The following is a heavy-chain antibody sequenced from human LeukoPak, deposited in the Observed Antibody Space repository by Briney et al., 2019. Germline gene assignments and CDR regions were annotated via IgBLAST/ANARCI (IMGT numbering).Heavy chain of an antibody. J-gene: IGHJ4*02. CDR1: GFTFSSYA. V-gene: IGHV3-48*03. CDR2: ISSSGSTI. D-gene: IGHD6-13*01. CDR3: AREGIAAAGIDY. Sequence: GGSLRLSCAASGFTFSSYAMSWVRQAPGKGLEWVSYISSSGSTIYYADSVKGRFTISRDNAKISLYLQMNSLRAEDTAVYYCAREGIAAAGIDYWGQGTLVTVSS.